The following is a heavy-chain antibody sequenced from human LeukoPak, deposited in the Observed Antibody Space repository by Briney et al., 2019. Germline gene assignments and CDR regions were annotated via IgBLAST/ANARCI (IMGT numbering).Heavy chain of an antibody. J-gene: IGHJ4*02. CDR1: GFTFSSYS. D-gene: IGHD3-22*01. CDR2: ISSSSGII. CDR3: TKDSSDGSGYSEPDY. Sequence: GGSLRLSCAGSGFTFSSYSMNWVRQAPGKGLVWISHISSSSGIIHYADSVKGRFTISRDNAKNSLYLQMNSLRVEDTAVYFCTKDSSDGSGYSEPDYWGQGTLVTVSS. V-gene: IGHV3-48*04.